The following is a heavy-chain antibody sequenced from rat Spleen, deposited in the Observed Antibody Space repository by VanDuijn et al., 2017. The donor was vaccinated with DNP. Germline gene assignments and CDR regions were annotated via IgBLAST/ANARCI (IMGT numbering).Heavy chain of an antibody. CDR3: TRRGHTTGLNWFVY. Sequence: EVHLVESGGGLVQPGRSLKLSCVASGFTFSKYGMAWVRQAPTKGLEWIASITSGRGSTSYPDSVKGRFTISRDNAKSTLYLQMDSLRSEDTATYYCTRRGHTTGLNWFVYWGQGTLVTVSS. V-gene: IGHV5S13*01. D-gene: IGHD1-9*01. CDR2: ITSGRGST. J-gene: IGHJ3*01. CDR1: GFTFSKYG.